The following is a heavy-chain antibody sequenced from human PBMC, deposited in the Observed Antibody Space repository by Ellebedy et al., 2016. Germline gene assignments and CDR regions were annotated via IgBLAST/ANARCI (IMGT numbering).Heavy chain of an antibody. CDR3: ARKYYYDSGSYWGSYYYYYYMDV. J-gene: IGHJ6*03. D-gene: IGHD3-10*01. CDR2: INHSGST. Sequence: SETLSLTXAVYGGSFSGYYWSWIRQPPGKGLEWIGEINHSGSTNYNPSLKSRVTISVDTSKNQFSLKLSSVTAADTAVYYCARKYYYDSGSYWGSYYYYYYMDVWGKGTTVTVSS. CDR1: GGSFSGYY. V-gene: IGHV4-34*01.